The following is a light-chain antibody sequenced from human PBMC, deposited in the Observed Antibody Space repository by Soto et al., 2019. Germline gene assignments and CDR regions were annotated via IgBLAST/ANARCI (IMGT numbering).Light chain of an antibody. J-gene: IGKJ2*01. CDR3: MQALQTPRT. V-gene: IGKV2-28*01. Sequence: DLVMTQSPIALPVTPGEPASISCRSSQSLLHSNGYNYLDWYVQKPGQSPQLLIYLGSNRASGVPDRFSGSGSGTDFTLKISRVEAEDVGVYYCMQALQTPRTFGQGTKLEIK. CDR1: QSLLHSNGYNY. CDR2: LGS.